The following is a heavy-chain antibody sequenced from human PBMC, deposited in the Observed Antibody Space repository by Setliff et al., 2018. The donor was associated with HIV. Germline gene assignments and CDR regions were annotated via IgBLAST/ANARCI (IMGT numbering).Heavy chain of an antibody. J-gene: IGHJ3*02. Sequence: SVKVSCKASGGTFRSHEISWVRQAPGQGLGWMGGIVPILNTGNYAPKFQGRVTMTRDTSISAAYMELSRLRSDDTAVYYCARVDCSSTRCYAFDIWGQGTMVTVSS. CDR3: ARVDCSSTRCYAFDI. D-gene: IGHD2-2*01. CDR2: IVPILNTG. V-gene: IGHV1-69*05. CDR1: GGTFRSHE.